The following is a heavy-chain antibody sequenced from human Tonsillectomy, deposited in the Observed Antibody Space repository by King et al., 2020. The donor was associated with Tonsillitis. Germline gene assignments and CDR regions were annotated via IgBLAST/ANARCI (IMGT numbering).Heavy chain of an antibody. CDR1: GFTFSSYG. CDR3: AKDSSSSKYYLDD. J-gene: IGHJ4*02. V-gene: IGHV3-30*18. D-gene: IGHD6-6*01. Sequence: VQLVESGGGVVQPGRSLRLSCAASGFTFSSYGMHWVRQASGKGLEWVAVILYDGSNEYYADSVKGRFTISRDNSNNTLYVQMNSLRAEDTAVYYCAKDSSSSKYYLDDWGQGTLVTVSA. CDR2: ILYDGSNE.